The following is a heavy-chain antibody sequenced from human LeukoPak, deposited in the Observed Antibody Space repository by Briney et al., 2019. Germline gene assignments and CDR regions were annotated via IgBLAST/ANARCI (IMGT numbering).Heavy chain of an antibody. CDR3: ARDRGLRYFDWLVI. V-gene: IGHV4-59*01. CDR1: GSSISSYY. CDR2: IYYSGST. D-gene: IGHD3-9*01. J-gene: IGHJ4*02. Sequence: SGTLSLTCTVSGSSISSYYWSWIRQPPGKGLEWIGYIYYSGSTNYNPSLKSRVTISVDTSKNQFSLRLSSVTAADTAVYYCARDRGLRYFDWLVIWGQGTLVTVSS.